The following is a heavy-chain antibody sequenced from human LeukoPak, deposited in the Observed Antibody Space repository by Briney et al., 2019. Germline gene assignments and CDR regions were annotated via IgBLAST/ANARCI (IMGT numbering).Heavy chain of an antibody. Sequence: PGGSLTLSCAASGFPFSSYPMSWVRQAPGKGLECVSSISSSAGNTYYADSVKGRFTLSRDYSKNTLYLQMNSLRAEDTAIYYCAKNRGFRGVIVVPPLDVWGQGTLVTVSS. CDR3: AKNRGFRGVIVVPPLDV. CDR2: ISSSAGNT. J-gene: IGHJ4*02. V-gene: IGHV3-23*01. CDR1: GFPFSSYP. D-gene: IGHD3-16*02.